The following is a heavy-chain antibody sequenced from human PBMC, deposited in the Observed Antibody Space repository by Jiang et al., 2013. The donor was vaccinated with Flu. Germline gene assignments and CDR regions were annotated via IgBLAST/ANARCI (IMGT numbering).Heavy chain of an antibody. CDR1: GGTFSSYA. V-gene: IGHV1-69*01. D-gene: IGHD3-10*01. CDR3: ARAGYYYGSGSYTALDY. CDR2: IIPIFGTA. J-gene: IGHJ4*02. Sequence: SGAEVKKPGSSVKVSCKASGGTFSSYAISWVRQAPGQGLEWMGGIIPIFGTANYAQKFQGRVTITADESTSTAYMELSSLRFEDTAVYYCARAGYYYGSGSYTALDYWGQGTLVTVSS.